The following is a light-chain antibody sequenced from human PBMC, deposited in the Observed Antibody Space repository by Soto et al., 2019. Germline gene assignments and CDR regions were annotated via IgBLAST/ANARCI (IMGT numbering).Light chain of an antibody. V-gene: IGKV3-11*01. CDR2: DAS. J-gene: IGKJ5*01. CDR3: QQRSASIT. Sequence: EIVLTQSPATLSLSPGEKATPSCRASQSVSNYLAWYQQKPGQAPRLLIYDASNRATGIPARFSGSGSGTDFTLTISGLEPEDFVVYYCQQRSASITFGQGTRLEIK. CDR1: QSVSNY.